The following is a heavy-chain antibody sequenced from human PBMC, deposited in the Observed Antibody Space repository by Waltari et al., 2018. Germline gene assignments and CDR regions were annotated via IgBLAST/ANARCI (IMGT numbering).Heavy chain of an antibody. Sequence: QVQLVESGGGVVQPGGSLRLSCAASGFTFSSYGMHWVRRAPGKGLEWVAFIRYDGSNKYYADSVKGRFTISRDNSKNTLYLQMNSLRAEDTAVYYCAKDGAPLYYYYMDVWGKGTTVIVSS. J-gene: IGHJ6*03. D-gene: IGHD2-15*01. CDR3: AKDGAPLYYYYMDV. V-gene: IGHV3-30*02. CDR1: GFTFSSYG. CDR2: IRYDGSNK.